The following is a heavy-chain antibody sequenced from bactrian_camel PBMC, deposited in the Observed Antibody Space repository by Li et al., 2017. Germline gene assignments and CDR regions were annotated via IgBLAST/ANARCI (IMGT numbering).Heavy chain of an antibody. J-gene: IGHJ4*01. Sequence: HVQLVESGGGLVQPGGSLRLSCAASGFPFSTYGYDIHWVRQAPGKGLEWVSYITASGGGAYYADSVKGRFTISRDNAKNTLYLKLDSLKPEDTAMYYCAVGRKTTIQPLDPTPGQGTQVTVS. D-gene: IGHD2*01. CDR2: ITASGGGA. V-gene: IGHV3S1*01. CDR1: GFPFSTYGYD.